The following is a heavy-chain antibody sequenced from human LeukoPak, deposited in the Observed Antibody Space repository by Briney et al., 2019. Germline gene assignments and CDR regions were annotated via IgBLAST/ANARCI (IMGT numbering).Heavy chain of an antibody. Sequence: ASVKVSCKASGYTFRTYGINWVRQAPGQGLEWMGWISVYNGNTDYAQKFQGRVTMTTDTSTSTAYRELRTLRFDDTAVYYCARDREAARPGWFDPWGQGTLVTVSS. CDR1: GYTFRTYG. CDR3: ARDREAARPGWFDP. V-gene: IGHV1-18*01. CDR2: ISVYNGNT. D-gene: IGHD6-25*01. J-gene: IGHJ5*02.